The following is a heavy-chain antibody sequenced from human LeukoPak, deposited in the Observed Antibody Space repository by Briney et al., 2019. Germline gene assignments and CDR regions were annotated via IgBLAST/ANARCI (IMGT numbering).Heavy chain of an antibody. J-gene: IGHJ4*02. CDR3: ARVAAWDSSGYLFDY. Sequence: GVSLRLSCAASGSTFSSYWMHWVRQAPGKGLVWVSRINSDGSSTSYADSVKGRFTISRENAKNTVYLQMNSLRAEDTAVYYCARVAAWDSSGYLFDYWGQGTLVTVSS. CDR1: GSTFSSYW. D-gene: IGHD3-22*01. CDR2: INSDGSST. V-gene: IGHV3-74*01.